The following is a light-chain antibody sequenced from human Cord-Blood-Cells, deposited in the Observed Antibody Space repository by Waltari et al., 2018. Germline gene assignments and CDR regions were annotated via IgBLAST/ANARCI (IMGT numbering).Light chain of an antibody. V-gene: IGKV1-39*01. CDR3: QQSYSTLT. CDR2: AAS. Sequence: DIQMTQSTSSLSASVGDRVTITCLASQSISSYLNWYQQKPGKAPKLLIYAASSLQSGVPSRFSGSGSGTDFTLTISSLQPEDFATYYCQQSYSTLTFGGGTKVEIK. CDR1: QSISSY. J-gene: IGKJ4*01.